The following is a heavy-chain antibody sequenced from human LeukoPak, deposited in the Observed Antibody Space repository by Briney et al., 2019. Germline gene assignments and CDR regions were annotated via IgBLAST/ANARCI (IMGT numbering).Heavy chain of an antibody. Sequence: PGGSLRLSCAASGFTFSSYWMSWVRQAPGKGLEWVANIKQDGSEKYYVDSVKGRFTISRDNAKNSLYLQMNSLRAEDTAVYYCARDLPVAGNSYYYYYYMDVWGKGTTVTVSS. CDR3: ARDLPVAGNSYYYYYYMDV. V-gene: IGHV3-7*01. D-gene: IGHD6-19*01. CDR2: IKQDGSEK. CDR1: GFTFSSYW. J-gene: IGHJ6*03.